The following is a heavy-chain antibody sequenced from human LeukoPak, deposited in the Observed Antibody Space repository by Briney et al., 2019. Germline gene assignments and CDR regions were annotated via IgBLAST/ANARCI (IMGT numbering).Heavy chain of an antibody. J-gene: IGHJ4*02. D-gene: IGHD1-26*01. CDR3: ARGGSYFDY. CDR2: ISSSSNYI. Sequence: TGGSLRLSCAASGFTFSSYNMNWVRQAPGKGLEWVASISSSSNYIYYVDSVKGRFTISRDNAKNSLYLQMNSLRAEDTAVYYCARGGSYFDYWGQGTLVTVSS. CDR1: GFTFSSYN. V-gene: IGHV3-21*01.